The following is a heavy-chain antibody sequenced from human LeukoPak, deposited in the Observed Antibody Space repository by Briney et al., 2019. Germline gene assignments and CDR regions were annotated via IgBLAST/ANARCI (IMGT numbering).Heavy chain of an antibody. CDR2: IRSSSSYI. D-gene: IGHD6-6*01. J-gene: IGHJ4*02. V-gene: IGHV3-21*01. Sequence: PGGYLRLYCAASGFTFSSFTMNWVRQAPGQGLEWVSSIRSSSSYIYSADSVKGRFTISRDNARNSLYLRMNSLRAEDTAVYYCARDPGAYSSSPIDYWGQGTLVTVSS. CDR3: ARDPGAYSSSPIDY. CDR1: GFTFSSFT.